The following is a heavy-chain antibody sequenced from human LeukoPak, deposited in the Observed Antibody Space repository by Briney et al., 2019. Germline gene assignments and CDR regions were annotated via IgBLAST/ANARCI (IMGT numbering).Heavy chain of an antibody. CDR3: AEAIPRYYDILTGTYNYYYGMDV. V-gene: IGHV3-30*18. D-gene: IGHD3-9*01. Sequence: GGSLRLSCAASGFTFSSYGMHWVRQAPGKGLEWVAVISYDGSNTYYADSVKGRFTISRDNSKNTLYLQMNSLRAEDTAVYYCAEAIPRYYDILTGTYNYYYGMDVWGQGTTVTVSS. CDR1: GFTFSSYG. CDR2: ISYDGSNT. J-gene: IGHJ6*02.